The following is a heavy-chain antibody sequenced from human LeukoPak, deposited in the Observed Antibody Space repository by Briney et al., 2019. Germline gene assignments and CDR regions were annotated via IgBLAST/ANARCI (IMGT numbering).Heavy chain of an antibody. CDR2: IYYSGST. Sequence: PSETLSLTCTVSGGSISSYYWSWIRQPPGKGLEWIGYIYYSGSTNYNPSLKSRVTISVDRSKNQFSLKLSSVTAADTAVYYCAREDYDSSGNNWFDPWGQGTLVTVSS. V-gene: IGHV4-59*12. CDR3: AREDYDSSGNNWFDP. J-gene: IGHJ5*02. CDR1: GGSISSYY. D-gene: IGHD3-22*01.